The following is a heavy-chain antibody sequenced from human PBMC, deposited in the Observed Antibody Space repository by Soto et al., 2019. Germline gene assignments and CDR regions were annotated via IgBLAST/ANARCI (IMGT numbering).Heavy chain of an antibody. CDR3: ARAWLTIRDSRSDP. CDR1: GGSISSGDYY. CDR2: IYYSGST. V-gene: IGHV4-30-4*01. D-gene: IGHD3-9*01. Sequence: SETLSLTCTVSGGSISSGDYYWSWIRQPPGKGLEWIGYIYYSGSTYYNPSLKSRVTISVDTSKNQFSLKLSSVTAAATAVYYCARAWLTIRDSRSDPLCQGTLLTVST. J-gene: IGHJ5*02.